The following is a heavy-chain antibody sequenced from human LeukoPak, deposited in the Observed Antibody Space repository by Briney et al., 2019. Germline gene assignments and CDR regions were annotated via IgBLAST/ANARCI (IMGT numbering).Heavy chain of an antibody. D-gene: IGHD3-22*01. CDR3: ARDLPSYYYDSSERPFDI. V-gene: IGHV4-30-4*01. Sequence: SQTLSLTCTVSGGSISSGVYYWSWIRQPPGKGLEWIGYIYYSGSTYYNPSLKSRVTISVDTSKNQFSLKLSSVTAADTAVYYCARDLPSYYYDSSERPFDIWGQGTMVTVSS. CDR2: IYYSGST. CDR1: GGSISSGVYY. J-gene: IGHJ3*02.